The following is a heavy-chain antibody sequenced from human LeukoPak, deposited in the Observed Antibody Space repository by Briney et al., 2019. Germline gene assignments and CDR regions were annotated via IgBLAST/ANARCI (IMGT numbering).Heavy chain of an antibody. CDR1: GDSISSGGYS. CDR2: IYHSGST. V-gene: IGHV4-30-2*01. D-gene: IGHD6-19*01. Sequence: PSETLSLTCAVSGDSISSGGYSWSWIRQPPGKGLEWIGYIYHSGSTYYNPSLKSRVTISVDRSKNQFSLKLSSVTAADTAVYYCARDLDSSGWRYFDYWGQGTLVTVSS. CDR3: ARDLDSSGWRYFDY. J-gene: IGHJ4*02.